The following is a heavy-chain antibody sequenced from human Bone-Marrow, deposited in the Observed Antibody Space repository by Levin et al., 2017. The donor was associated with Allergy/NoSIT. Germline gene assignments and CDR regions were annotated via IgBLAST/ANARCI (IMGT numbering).Heavy chain of an antibody. J-gene: IGHJ6*02. CDR3: ARGGDYYDSSGYYRANYYYYYGMDV. D-gene: IGHD3-22*01. Sequence: PGESLKISCAASGFTFSSYWMSWVRQAPGKGLEWVANIKQDGSEKYYVDSVKGRFTISRDNAKNSLYLQMNSLRAEDTAVYYCARGGDYYDSSGYYRANYYYYYGMDVWGQGTTVTVSS. CDR2: IKQDGSEK. CDR1: GFTFSSYW. V-gene: IGHV3-7*04.